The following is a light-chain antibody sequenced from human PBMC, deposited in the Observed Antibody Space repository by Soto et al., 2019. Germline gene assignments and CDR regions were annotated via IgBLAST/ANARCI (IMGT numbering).Light chain of an antibody. CDR3: QQYNDWPLYS. Sequence: EIVMTQSPATLSVSPGDRATLSCRASQSVYTKFAWYQQRPGQAPRLLIYGASTRATGIPARFSGGGSGTEFSLTISSLQSEDIAVYYCQQYNDWPLYSFGQGTRLEIK. V-gene: IGKV3-15*01. CDR1: QSVYTK. CDR2: GAS. J-gene: IGKJ2*01.